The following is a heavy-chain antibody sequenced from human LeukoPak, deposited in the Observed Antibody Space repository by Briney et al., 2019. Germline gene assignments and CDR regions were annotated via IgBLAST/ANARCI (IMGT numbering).Heavy chain of an antibody. Sequence: PGGPLRLSCAASGFTFSNYGMHWVRQAPGKGLEWVALISYDGSNKYYADSVKGRFSISRDNSKNTLNLQMNSLRAEDTAVYYCARDRGSYFNWFDPWGQGTLVAVSS. V-gene: IGHV3-30*03. D-gene: IGHD2-21*01. J-gene: IGHJ5*02. CDR3: ARDRGSYFNWFDP. CDR1: GFTFSNYG. CDR2: ISYDGSNK.